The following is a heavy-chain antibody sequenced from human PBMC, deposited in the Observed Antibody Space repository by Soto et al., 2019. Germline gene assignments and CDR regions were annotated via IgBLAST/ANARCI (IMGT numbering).Heavy chain of an antibody. Sequence: QVQLQQWGAGLLKPSETLSLTCAVYGGSFSGYYWRWIRQPPGKGQEWIGEINHSGSTNYNPSLKSRVTISVDTSKNQFSLKLSSVTAADTAVYYCARGPALLLWFGELLTNHFDYWGQGTLVTVSS. CDR2: INHSGST. CDR1: GGSFSGYY. CDR3: ARGPALLLWFGELLTNHFDY. V-gene: IGHV4-34*01. J-gene: IGHJ4*02. D-gene: IGHD3-10*01.